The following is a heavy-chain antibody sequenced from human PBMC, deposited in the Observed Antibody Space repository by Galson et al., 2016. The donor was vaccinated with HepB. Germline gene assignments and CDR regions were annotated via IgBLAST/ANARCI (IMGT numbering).Heavy chain of an antibody. CDR2: INQDGSEK. V-gene: IGHV3-7*01. D-gene: IGHD3-22*01. CDR3: ARGNKWLLSYYFYYSMDV. CDR1: GFTFNFYL. J-gene: IGHJ6*02. Sequence: SLRLSCAASGFTFNFYLMSWVRQAPGKGLEWVANINQDGSEKSYMDSVKGRFTISRGNAKNSLYLQMNSLRAEDTAVYYCARGNKWLLSYYFYYSMDVWGQGTTVTVSS.